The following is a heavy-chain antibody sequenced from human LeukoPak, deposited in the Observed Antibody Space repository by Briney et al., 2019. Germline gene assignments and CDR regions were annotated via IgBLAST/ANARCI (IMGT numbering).Heavy chain of an antibody. Sequence: QTGGSLRLSCAASGFTFSSYAMHWVRQAPGKGLEWVAVISYDGSNKYYADSVKGRFTISRDNSKNTLYLQMNSLRAEDTAVYYCASSSGWWGPNYFDYWGQGTLVTVSS. J-gene: IGHJ4*02. CDR3: ASSSGWWGPNYFDY. CDR2: ISYDGSNK. V-gene: IGHV3-30*04. CDR1: GFTFSSYA. D-gene: IGHD6-19*01.